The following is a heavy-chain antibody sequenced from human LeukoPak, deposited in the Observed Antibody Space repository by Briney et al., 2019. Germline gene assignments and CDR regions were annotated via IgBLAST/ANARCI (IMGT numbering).Heavy chain of an antibody. V-gene: IGHV3-66*01. D-gene: IGHD3-22*01. CDR1: GFTVSGNY. J-gene: IGHJ4*02. CDR3: ARDGNYDGSGFYALDY. CDR2: IYSGGST. Sequence: GGSLRLSCAASGFTVSGNYMTWVRQAPGKGLEWVSVIYSGGSTYYADAVKGRFTISRANSKTTLYLQMSSMRAEDTAVYYCARDGNYDGSGFYALDYWGQGTLVTVSS.